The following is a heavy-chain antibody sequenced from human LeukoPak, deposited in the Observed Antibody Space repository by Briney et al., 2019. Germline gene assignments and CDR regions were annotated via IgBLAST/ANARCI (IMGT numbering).Heavy chain of an antibody. CDR2: IYYSGST. Sequence: SQTLSLTCTVSGGSIRSGAYYWSWIRQPPGKGMEWIGYIYYSGSTYYNPSLKSRVTISVDTSKNPFSLKLSSVTAADTAVYYCARAKSGGYSYGYYFDYWGQGTLVTVSS. CDR3: ARAKSGGYSYGYYFDY. D-gene: IGHD5-18*01. CDR1: GGSIRSGAYY. V-gene: IGHV4-30-4*08. J-gene: IGHJ4*02.